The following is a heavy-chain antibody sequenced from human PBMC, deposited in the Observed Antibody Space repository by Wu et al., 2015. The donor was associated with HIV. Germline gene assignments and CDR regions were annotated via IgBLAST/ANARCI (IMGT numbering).Heavy chain of an antibody. CDR1: GGTFSSYA. V-gene: IGHV1-69*05. D-gene: IGHD6-19*01. CDR2: IIPIFGTT. J-gene: IGHJ4*02. Sequence: QVQLVQSGAEVKKPGSSVKVSCKASGGTFSSYAISWVRQAPGQGLEWMGGIIPIFGTTNYAQKFQGRVTITTDESTSTAYMEMSSLRSEDTGVYYCARARAPGAVAGTITTDYWGQGTLVTVSS. CDR3: ARARAPGAVAGTITTDY.